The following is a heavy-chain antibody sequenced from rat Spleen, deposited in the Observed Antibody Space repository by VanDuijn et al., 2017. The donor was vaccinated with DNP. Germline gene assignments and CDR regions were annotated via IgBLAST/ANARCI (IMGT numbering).Heavy chain of an antibody. J-gene: IGHJ4*01. Sequence: QVQLKESGPGLVQPSQTLSLTCTVSGFSLTRDGVSWVRQPPGKGLEWLAAMSSGGSTYYNSTLKSRLSISRDTSNSQIFLKMNSLQIEDTAIYFCTRDPLYNSGALDAWGQGISVTVSS. CDR1: GFSLTRDG. CDR3: TRDPLYNSGALDA. D-gene: IGHD4-3*01. CDR2: MSSGGST. V-gene: IGHV2S12*01.